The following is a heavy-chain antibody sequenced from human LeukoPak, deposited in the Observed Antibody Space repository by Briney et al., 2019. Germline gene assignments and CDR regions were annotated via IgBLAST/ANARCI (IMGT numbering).Heavy chain of an antibody. Sequence: SETLSLTCTVSGGSISSYYWSWIRQPPGKGLEWIGYIYYSGSTNYNPSLKSRVTISVDTSKNQFSLKLSSVTAADTAVYYCASQARDYYDSSGYSLDYWGQGTLVTVSS. D-gene: IGHD3-22*01. CDR2: IYYSGST. CDR3: ASQARDYYDSSGYSLDY. CDR1: GGSISSYY. V-gene: IGHV4-59*08. J-gene: IGHJ4*02.